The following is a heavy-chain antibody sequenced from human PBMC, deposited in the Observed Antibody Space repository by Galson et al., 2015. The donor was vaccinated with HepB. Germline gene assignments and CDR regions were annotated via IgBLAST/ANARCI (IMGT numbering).Heavy chain of an antibody. CDR3: ARDMAGGYCSSTSCSFDY. CDR2: VNAGNGNT. V-gene: IGHV1-3*01. D-gene: IGHD2-2*01. J-gene: IGHJ4*02. Sequence: SVKVSCKAPGYTFSNYAMHWVRQAPGQRLEWMGWVNAGNGNTKYSQQFQGRVSITRDTSASTAYMELSSLRSEDTAVYYCARDMAGGYCSSTSCSFDYWGQGALVTVSS. CDR1: GYTFSNYA.